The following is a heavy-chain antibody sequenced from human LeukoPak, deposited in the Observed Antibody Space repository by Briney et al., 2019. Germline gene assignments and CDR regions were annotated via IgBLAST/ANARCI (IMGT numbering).Heavy chain of an antibody. Sequence: GGSLRLSCAASGFTFSSYGMHWVRQAPGKGLEWVAVISYDGSNKYYADSVKGRFTISRDNSKNTLYLQMNSLRAEDTAVYYCAKDGLAAATLHWCFDLWGRGTLVTVSS. CDR3: AKDGLAAATLHWCFDL. CDR2: ISYDGSNK. V-gene: IGHV3-30*18. J-gene: IGHJ2*01. D-gene: IGHD2-15*01. CDR1: GFTFSSYG.